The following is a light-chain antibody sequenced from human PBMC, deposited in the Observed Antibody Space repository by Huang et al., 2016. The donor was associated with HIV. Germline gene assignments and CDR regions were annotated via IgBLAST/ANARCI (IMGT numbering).Light chain of an antibody. CDR1: LSISSW. V-gene: IGKV1-5*03. J-gene: IGKJ2*01. CDR3: QQYTTYFPT. CDR2: KAS. Sequence: DIQMTQSPSTLSASVGDRGTITCRASLSISSWLAWYQQKPGKAPKLLIYKASILESGVPSRFSGSGSGTEFTLTISSLQPDDFATYYCQQYTTYFPTFGQGTKLEIK.